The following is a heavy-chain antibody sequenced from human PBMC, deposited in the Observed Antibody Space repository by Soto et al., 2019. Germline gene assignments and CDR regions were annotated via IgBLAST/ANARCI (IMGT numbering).Heavy chain of an antibody. CDR2: ISAYNGNT. D-gene: IGHD6-19*01. V-gene: IGHV1-18*01. CDR1: GYTFTSYG. Sequence: ASVKVSCKASGYTFTSYGISWVRQAPGQGLEWMGWISAYNGNTNYAQKLQGRVTMTTDTSTSTVYMELRSLRSDDTAVYYCARDDPIAVAGTDYYYYGMDVWGQGTTVTVSS. CDR3: ARDDPIAVAGTDYYYYGMDV. J-gene: IGHJ6*02.